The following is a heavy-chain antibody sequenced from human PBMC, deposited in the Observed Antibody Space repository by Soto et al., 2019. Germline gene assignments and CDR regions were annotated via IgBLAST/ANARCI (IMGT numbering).Heavy chain of an antibody. Sequence: QLQLQESGPGLVKPSETLSLTCTVSGGSISSSSYYWGWISQPPGKGLEWIGSIYYSGSTYYNPSLKSRVTISVDTSKNQFSLKLSSVTAADTAVYYCARPLSDYWGQGTLVTVSS. CDR3: ARPLSDY. V-gene: IGHV4-39*01. CDR2: IYYSGST. CDR1: GGSISSSSYY. J-gene: IGHJ4*02.